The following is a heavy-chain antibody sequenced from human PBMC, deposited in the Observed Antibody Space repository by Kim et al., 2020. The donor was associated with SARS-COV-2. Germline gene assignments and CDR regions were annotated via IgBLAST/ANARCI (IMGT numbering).Heavy chain of an antibody. D-gene: IGHD2-2*01. V-gene: IGHV3-30*02. J-gene: IGHJ4*02. Sequence: FTISRDNSKNTLYLQMNSLRAEDTAVYYCAKDHEDIVVVPAATHSSYFDYWGQGTLVTVSS. CDR3: AKDHEDIVVVPAATHSSYFDY.